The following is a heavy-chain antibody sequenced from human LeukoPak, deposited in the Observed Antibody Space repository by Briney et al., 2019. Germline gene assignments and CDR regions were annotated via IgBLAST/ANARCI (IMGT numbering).Heavy chain of an antibody. Sequence: GGSLRPSCAASGFTFSSYAMSWVRQAPGKGLEWVANIKQDGSEKYYVDSVKGRFTISRDNAKNSLYLQMNSLRAEDTAVYYCARDESARGFDYWGQGTLVTVSS. J-gene: IGHJ4*02. D-gene: IGHD3-10*01. CDR1: GFTFSSYA. V-gene: IGHV3-7*01. CDR3: ARDESARGFDY. CDR2: IKQDGSEK.